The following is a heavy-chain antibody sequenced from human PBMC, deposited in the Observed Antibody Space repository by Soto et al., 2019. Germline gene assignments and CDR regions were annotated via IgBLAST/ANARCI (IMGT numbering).Heavy chain of an antibody. CDR1: GGTFSSYT. Sequence: QVQLVQSGAEVKKPGSSVKVSCKASGGTFSSYTISWVRQAPGQGLEWMGRIIPILGIANYAQKFQGRVTIPADKSTRPAYIELSSLGSEDTAVYYRARGGGEYCSSTSCYLGSWGQGTLVTVSS. J-gene: IGHJ5*02. V-gene: IGHV1-69*02. CDR2: IIPILGIA. CDR3: ARGGGEYCSSTSCYLGS. D-gene: IGHD2-2*01.